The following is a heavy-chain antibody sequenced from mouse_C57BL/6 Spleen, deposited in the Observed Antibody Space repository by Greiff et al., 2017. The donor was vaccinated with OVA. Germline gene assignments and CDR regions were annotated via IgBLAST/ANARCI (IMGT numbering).Heavy chain of an antibody. D-gene: IGHD1-1*01. CDR1: GYTFTDYY. V-gene: IGHV1-76*01. J-gene: IGHJ3*01. CDR3: ARSDDGSSYEFAY. Sequence: QVQLQQSGAELVRPGASVKLSCKASGYTFTDYYINWVKQRPGQGLEWIARIYPGSGNNYNNEKFKGKATLTAAKSSGTAYMQLSSLTSDDSAVYFCARSDDGSSYEFAYWGQGTLVTVSA. CDR2: IYPGSGNN.